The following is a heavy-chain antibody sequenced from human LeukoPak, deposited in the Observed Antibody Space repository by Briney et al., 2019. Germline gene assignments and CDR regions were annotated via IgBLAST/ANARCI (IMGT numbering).Heavy chain of an antibody. V-gene: IGHV1-69*13. CDR1: GGTFSSYA. J-gene: IGHJ4*02. Sequence: GASVKVSCKASGGTFSSYAISWVRQAPGQGLEWMGGIIPIFGTANYAQKFQGRVTITADESTSTAYMELSSLRSEDTAVYYCARELTGDYAGAFFDYWGQGTLVTVSS. D-gene: IGHD4-17*01. CDR2: IIPIFGTA. CDR3: ARELTGDYAGAFFDY.